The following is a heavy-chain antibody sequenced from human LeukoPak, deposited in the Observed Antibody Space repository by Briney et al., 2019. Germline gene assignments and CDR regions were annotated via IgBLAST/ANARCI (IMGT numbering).Heavy chain of an antibody. CDR3: ARVPRARAVTGTTYYYYMDV. D-gene: IGHD1-7*01. J-gene: IGHJ6*03. CDR1: GFTFDDYG. Sequence: PGGSLRLSCAASGFTFDDYGMSWVRQVPGKGLEWVSRINWNGAGTGYADSVKGRFTISRDNAKNSLYLQMNSLTAEDTAFYYCARVPRARAVTGTTYYYYMDVWGKGTTVTVPS. CDR2: INWNGAGT. V-gene: IGHV3-20*04.